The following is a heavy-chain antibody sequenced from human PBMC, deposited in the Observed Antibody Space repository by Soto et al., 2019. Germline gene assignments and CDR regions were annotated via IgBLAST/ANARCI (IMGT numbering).Heavy chain of an antibody. CDR1: GGSISNYY. D-gene: IGHD1-26*01. CDR3: AGGRWESRLGPDY. J-gene: IGHJ4*02. V-gene: IGHV4-59*01. CDR2: IYYTGST. Sequence: SETLSLTCTVSGGSISNYYWSWIRQPPGKGLEWDGHIYYTGSTNYNPSPKTRVTISVDTSKNQFSLKVSSVTAADTAVYYCAGGRWESRLGPDYWGPGTLVTVSS.